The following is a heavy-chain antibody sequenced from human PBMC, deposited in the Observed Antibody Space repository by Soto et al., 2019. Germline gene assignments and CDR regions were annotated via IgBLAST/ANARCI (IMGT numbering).Heavy chain of an antibody. J-gene: IGHJ3*02. CDR2: INPNSVIT. CDR3: ARESDAFDI. CDR1: GYTFTGYY. Sequence: QVQLVQSGAEVQKPGASVKVSCRASGYTFTGYYLHWVRQAPGQGLEWMGWINPNSVITNYAQKFKGRVTMTWDTSISTAYLALTSLSSDYTAVYYCARESDAFDIWGQGTMVTVSS. V-gene: IGHV1-2*02.